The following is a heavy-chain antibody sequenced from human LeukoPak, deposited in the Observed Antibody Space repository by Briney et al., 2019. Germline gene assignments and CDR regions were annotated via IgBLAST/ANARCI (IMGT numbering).Heavy chain of an antibody. CDR3: ARDGGPATYGDYPFDP. J-gene: IGHJ5*02. V-gene: IGHV1-18*01. CDR2: ISAYNGNT. D-gene: IGHD4-17*01. CDR1: GYTFTSYG. Sequence: ASVKVSCKASGYTFTSYGISWVRQAPGQGLEWMGWISAYNGNTNYAQKLQGRVTMTTDTSTSTAYMELSSLRSEDTAVYYCARDGGPATYGDYPFDPWGQGTLVTVSS.